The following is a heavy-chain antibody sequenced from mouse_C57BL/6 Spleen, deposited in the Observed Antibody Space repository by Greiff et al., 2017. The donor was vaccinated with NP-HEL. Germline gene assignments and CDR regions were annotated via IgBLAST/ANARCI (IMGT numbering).Heavy chain of an antibody. J-gene: IGHJ3*01. D-gene: IGHD3-2*02. V-gene: IGHV1-9*01. CDR1: GYTINGYW. CDR2: ILPGSGST. CDR3: ASGCSSGYGWFAY. Sequence: QVQLKESGAELMKPGASVKLSCKATGYTINGYWIEWVKQRPGHGLEWIGEILPGSGSTNYNEKFKGKATFTADTSSNTAYMQLSSLTTENSAIYDVASGCSSGYGWFAYWGQGTLVTVSS.